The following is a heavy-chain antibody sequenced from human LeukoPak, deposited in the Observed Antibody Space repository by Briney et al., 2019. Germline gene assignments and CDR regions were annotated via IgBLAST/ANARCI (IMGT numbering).Heavy chain of an antibody. J-gene: IGHJ4*02. CDR3: ARDESRGPYYFDN. CDR2: ISAYNGNT. V-gene: IGHV1-18*01. Sequence: GASVKVSFKASGYTFSSYGISWVRQVPGQGLEWMGWISAYNGNTKYAQNLQGRVTLTTDTSTSTAYMELRSLRSDDTAVYYCARDESRGPYYFDNWGQGTLVTVSS. CDR1: GYTFSSYG.